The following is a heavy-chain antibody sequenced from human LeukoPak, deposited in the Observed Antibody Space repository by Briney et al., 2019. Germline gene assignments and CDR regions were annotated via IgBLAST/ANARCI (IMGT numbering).Heavy chain of an antibody. D-gene: IGHD3-22*01. V-gene: IGHV3-23*01. CDR2: ISGSGGST. CDR3: AKSAYYDSSGYYREWYFDY. Sequence: TGGSLRLSCAASGFTFSSYAMSWVRQAPGKGLEWVSAISGSGGSTYYADSVKGRFTISRDNSKNTLYLQMNSLRAEDTAVYYCAKSAYYDSSGYYREWYFDYWGQGTLVTVSS. J-gene: IGHJ4*02. CDR1: GFTFSSYA.